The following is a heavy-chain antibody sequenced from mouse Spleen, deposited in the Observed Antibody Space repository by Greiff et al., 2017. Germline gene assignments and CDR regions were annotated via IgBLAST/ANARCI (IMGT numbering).Heavy chain of an antibody. D-gene: IGHD3-2*01. Sequence: QVQLQQSGPELVKPGASVKLSCKASGYTFTSYDITWVKQRPGQGLEWIGWIYPRDGSTKYNEKFKGKATLTVDTSSSTAYMELHSLTSEDSAVYFCARGTARATMDYWGQGTSVTVSS. CDR1: GYTFTSYD. CDR2: IYPRDGST. CDR3: ARGTARATMDY. V-gene: IGHV1-85*01. J-gene: IGHJ4*01.